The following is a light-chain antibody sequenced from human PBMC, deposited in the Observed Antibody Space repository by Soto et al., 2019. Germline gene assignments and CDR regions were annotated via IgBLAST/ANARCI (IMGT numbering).Light chain of an antibody. CDR2: DSS. CDR1: QSVSIY. CDR3: QQRGTWPPA. J-gene: IGKJ2*01. V-gene: IGKV3-11*01. Sequence: EIVLTQSPATLSLSPGERATLSCRASQSVSIYLAWYQQKPGQAPRLLIYDSSNRATGIPARFSGSGSGTDFTLTSSSLEPEDFAVYYCQQRGTWPPAFGQGTKLEIK.